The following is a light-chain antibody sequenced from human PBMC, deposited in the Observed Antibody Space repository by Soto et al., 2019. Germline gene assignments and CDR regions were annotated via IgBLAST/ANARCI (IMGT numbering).Light chain of an antibody. CDR1: QSISSY. J-gene: IGKJ4*01. Sequence: DIQMTQSPSYLSASVGDRVTITCRASQSISSYLNWYQQKPGKVPKLLIYAASSLKSGVPSRFSGSRSGTAFSLTISSLQPDDFATYYCQQYDTYPLTFGGGTKV. CDR3: QQYDTYPLT. V-gene: IGKV1-39*01. CDR2: AAS.